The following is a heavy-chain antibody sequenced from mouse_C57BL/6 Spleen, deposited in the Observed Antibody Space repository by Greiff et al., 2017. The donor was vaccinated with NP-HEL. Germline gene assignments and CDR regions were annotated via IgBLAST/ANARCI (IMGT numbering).Heavy chain of an antibody. V-gene: IGHV1-76*01. D-gene: IGHD1-1*01. J-gene: IGHJ4*01. CDR2: IYPGSGNT. CDR3: ANYGSRGDYAMDY. CDR1: GYTFTDYY. Sequence: VQLQQSGAELVRPGASVKLSCKASGYTFTDYYINWVKQRPGQGLEWIARIYPGSGNTYYNEKFKGKATLTAEKSSSTAYMQLSSLTSEDSAVYFCANYGSRGDYAMDYWGQGTSVTVSS.